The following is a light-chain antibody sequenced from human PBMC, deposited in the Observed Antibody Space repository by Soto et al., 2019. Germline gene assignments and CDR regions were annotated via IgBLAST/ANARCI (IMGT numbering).Light chain of an antibody. CDR2: TAS. J-gene: IGKJ4*01. CDR1: QDISTY. Sequence: IELTQSPSSLSASVGDRVTITCRASQDISTYLAWYQQKPGKAPKLLIYTASTLQSGVPSRLSGSGYGTDLTITISSIKHEDFATYYCQQLNSYTLTFGGGTKVDIK. CDR3: QQLNSYTLT. V-gene: IGKV1-9*01.